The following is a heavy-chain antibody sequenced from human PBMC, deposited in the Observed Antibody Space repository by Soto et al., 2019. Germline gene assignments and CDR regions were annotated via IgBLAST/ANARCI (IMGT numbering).Heavy chain of an antibody. V-gene: IGHV3-33*01. Sequence: GGSLRLSCAASGFTFSSYGMHWVRQAPGKGLEWVAVIWYDGSNKYYADSVKGRFTISRDNSKNTLYLQMNSLRAEDTAVYYCAREGTITSLYYFDYWGQGTLVTVSS. J-gene: IGHJ4*02. CDR1: GFTFSSYG. CDR3: AREGTITSLYYFDY. D-gene: IGHD3-10*01. CDR2: IWYDGSNK.